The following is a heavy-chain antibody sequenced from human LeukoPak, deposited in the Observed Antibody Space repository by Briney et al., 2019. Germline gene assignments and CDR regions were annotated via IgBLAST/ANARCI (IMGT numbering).Heavy chain of an antibody. D-gene: IGHD4-17*01. CDR2: IRDSGET. CDR1: GFNFSNYY. J-gene: IGHJ5*02. V-gene: IGHV3-66*03. Sequence: PGGSLRLSCAGSGFNFSNYYMSGVRQAPGKGLEWVSLIRDSGETFYADSVKGRFTISRDNSKNTMYLQMNRLRVEDTAVYFCARDRAVTQDWVEFDPWGQGTLVTVSS. CDR3: ARDRAVTQDWVEFDP.